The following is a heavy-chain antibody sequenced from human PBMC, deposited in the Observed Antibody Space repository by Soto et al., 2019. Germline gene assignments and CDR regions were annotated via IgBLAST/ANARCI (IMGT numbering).Heavy chain of an antibody. J-gene: IGHJ5*02. CDR3: AKDRQPLVYCGSTSSYVDWVDP. CDR1: GYTFTSYA. D-gene: IGHD2-2*01. V-gene: IGHV1-3*01. Sequence: ASVKVSCKASGYTFTSYAMHWVRQAPGQRLEWMGWINAGNGNTKYSQKFQGRVTITRDTSASAAYMELSSLRSEDTAVYYCAKDRQPLVYCGSTSSYVDWVDPWGQVTLVSVS. CDR2: INAGNGNT.